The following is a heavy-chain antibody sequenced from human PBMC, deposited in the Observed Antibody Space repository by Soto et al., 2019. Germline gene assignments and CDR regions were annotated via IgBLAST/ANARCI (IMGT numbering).Heavy chain of an antibody. CDR1: GGTFSSYT. V-gene: IGHV1-69*02. Sequence: ASVKVSCKASGGTFSSYTISWVRQAPGQGLEWMGRIIPILGIANYAQKFQGRVTITADKSTSTAYMELSSLRSEDTALFYCARTDTYCSGGSCYSDYWGQGTLVTVSS. J-gene: IGHJ4*02. CDR2: IIPILGIA. CDR3: ARTDTYCSGGSCYSDY. D-gene: IGHD2-15*01.